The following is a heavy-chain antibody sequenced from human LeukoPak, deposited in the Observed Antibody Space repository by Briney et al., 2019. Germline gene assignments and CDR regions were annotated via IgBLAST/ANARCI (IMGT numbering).Heavy chain of an antibody. Sequence: SKTLSLTCAVYGGSFSGYYWSWIRQPPGKGLEWIGEINHSGSTNYNPSLKSRVTISVDTSKNQFSLKLSSVTAADTAVYYCARGLKRGLRFLEWLSSFDYWGQGTLVTVSS. D-gene: IGHD3-3*01. CDR2: INHSGST. CDR1: GGSFSGYY. CDR3: ARGLKRGLRFLEWLSSFDY. V-gene: IGHV4-34*01. J-gene: IGHJ4*02.